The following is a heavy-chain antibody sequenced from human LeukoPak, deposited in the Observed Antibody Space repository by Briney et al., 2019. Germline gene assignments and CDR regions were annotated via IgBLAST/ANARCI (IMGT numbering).Heavy chain of an antibody. CDR2: ISYDGSNK. CDR3: AKDPTGYYYDSSDYPSGD. CDR1: GSTFSSYG. D-gene: IGHD3-22*01. Sequence: GGSLRLSCAASGSTFSSYGMHWVRQAPGKGLEWVAVISYDGSNKYYADSVKGRFTISRDNSKNTLYLQMNSLRAEDTAVYYCAKDPTGYYYDSSDYPSGDWGQGTLVTVSS. V-gene: IGHV3-30*18. J-gene: IGHJ4*02.